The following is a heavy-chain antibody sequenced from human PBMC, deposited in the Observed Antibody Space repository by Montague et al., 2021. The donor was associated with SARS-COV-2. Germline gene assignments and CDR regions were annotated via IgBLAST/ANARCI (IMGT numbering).Heavy chain of an antibody. CDR2: INHRGTS. CDR1: GGSFSDYL. V-gene: IGHV4-34*01. J-gene: IGHJ4*02. Sequence: SETLSLTCAVYGGSFSDYLWTRIRQPPGKGLEWIGEINHRGTSNYNPSLKSRVSISVDTSKNQFSLYLGSVTAADTAVYYCARGRQHFNMIVVVMTGGEYYFDYWGQGTLVTVSS. D-gene: IGHD3-22*01. CDR3: ARGRQHFNMIVVVMTGGEYYFDY.